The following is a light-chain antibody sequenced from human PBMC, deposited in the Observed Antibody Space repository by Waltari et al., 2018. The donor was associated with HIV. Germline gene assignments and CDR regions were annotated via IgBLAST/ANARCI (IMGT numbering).Light chain of an antibody. CDR2: EVS. CDR3: SSYAGSNNRWV. J-gene: IGLJ3*02. V-gene: IGLV2-8*01. Sequence: QSALTQPPSASGSPGQSVTISCTGTSSDVGGYNYVSWYQHHPGKAPKLMIYEVSKGPSGVPDRFSGSKSGSTASLTVSGLQAEDEADYYCSSYAGSNNRWVFGGGTKLTAL. CDR1: SSDVGGYNY.